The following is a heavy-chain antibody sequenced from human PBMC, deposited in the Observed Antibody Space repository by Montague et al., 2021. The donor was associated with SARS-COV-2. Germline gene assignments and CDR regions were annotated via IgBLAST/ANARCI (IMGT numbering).Heavy chain of an antibody. CDR2: IYYSGTT. CDR1: GGSITRNYY. J-gene: IGHJ3*02. V-gene: IGHV4-39*01. D-gene: IGHD3-10*01. Sequence: SETRSLTCTVSGGSITRNYYWGWIRQPPGKGLEWVGNIYYSGTTFINPSLESRVTIFVDASKNQFSLNLTSVTAADTAVYYCARPLVRGVPKAFDIWGQGALVIVSS. CDR3: ARPLVRGVPKAFDI.